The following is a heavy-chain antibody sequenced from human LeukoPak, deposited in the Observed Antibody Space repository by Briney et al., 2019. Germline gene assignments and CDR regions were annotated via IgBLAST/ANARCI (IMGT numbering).Heavy chain of an antibody. D-gene: IGHD2-8*01. CDR1: GYTFTSYY. V-gene: IGHV1-46*01. Sequence: ASVKVSCKASGYTFTSYYMHWVRQAPGQGLEWMGIINPSGGSTSYAQKFQGRVTMTRDTSTSTVYMGLSSLRSENTDVYYCARDPYCTNGVCYGIYYYGMDVWGQGTTVTVSS. J-gene: IGHJ6*02. CDR3: ARDPYCTNGVCYGIYYYGMDV. CDR2: INPSGGST.